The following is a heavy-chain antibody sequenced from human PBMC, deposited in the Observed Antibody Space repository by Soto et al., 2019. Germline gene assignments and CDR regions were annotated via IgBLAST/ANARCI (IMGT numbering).Heavy chain of an antibody. J-gene: IGHJ6*03. Sequence: SETLSLTCTVSGGSISSYYWSWIRQPPGKGLEWIGYIYYSGSTNYNPSLKSRVTISVDTSKNQFSLKLSSVTAADTAVYYCARHYYSSSWYPSPGAEDVYYYYMDVWGKGTTVTVSS. CDR2: IYYSGST. D-gene: IGHD6-13*01. CDR1: GGSISSYY. CDR3: ARHYYSSSWYPSPGAEDVYYYYMDV. V-gene: IGHV4-59*08.